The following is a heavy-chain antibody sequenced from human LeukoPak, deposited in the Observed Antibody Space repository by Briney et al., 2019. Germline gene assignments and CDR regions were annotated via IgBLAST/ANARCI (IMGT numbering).Heavy chain of an antibody. CDR3: AVSGVH. D-gene: IGHD3-10*01. CDR1: GFTFRSHW. J-gene: IGHJ4*02. V-gene: IGHV3-74*01. CDR2: IKGDETYT. Sequence: GGSLRLSCAASGFTFRSHWMHWVRQAPGKGLVWVSRIKGDETYTNHADSVKGRFTISRDNAKNTLYLHMSSLRVADTAVYYCAVSGVHWGQGTLVTVSS.